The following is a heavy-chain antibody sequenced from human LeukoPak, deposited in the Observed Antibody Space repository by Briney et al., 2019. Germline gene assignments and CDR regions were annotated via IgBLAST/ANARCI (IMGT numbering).Heavy chain of an antibody. V-gene: IGHV4-59*01. CDR1: GGSISSYY. J-gene: IGHJ3*02. CDR3: ARVADSSGYRHKNDAFDI. D-gene: IGHD3-22*01. CDR2: IYYSGST. Sequence: MPSETLSLTCTVSGGSISSYYWSWIRQPPGKGLEWIGYIYYSGSTNYNPSLKSRVTISVDTSKNQFSLKLSSVTAADTAVYYCARVADSSGYRHKNDAFDIWGQGTMVTVSS.